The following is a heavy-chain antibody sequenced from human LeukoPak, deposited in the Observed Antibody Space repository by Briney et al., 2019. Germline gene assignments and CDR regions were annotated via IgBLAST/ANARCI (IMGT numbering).Heavy chain of an antibody. CDR2: ISSSGSTI. CDR1: GFTFSSYE. J-gene: IGHJ4*02. D-gene: IGHD1-14*01. Sequence: GGSLRLSCAASGFTFSSYEMNWVRQAPGKGLEWVSYISSSGSTIYYADSVKGRFTISRDNAKNSLYLQMNSLRAEDTAVYYCARDRGTRALDYWGQGTLVTVSS. V-gene: IGHV3-48*03. CDR3: ARDRGTRALDY.